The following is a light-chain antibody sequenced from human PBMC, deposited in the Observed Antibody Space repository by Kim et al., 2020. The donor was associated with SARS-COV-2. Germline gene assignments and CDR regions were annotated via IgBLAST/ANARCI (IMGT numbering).Light chain of an antibody. CDR2: GVS. Sequence: SPGERATLSCRASPSVSSTYLAWYQHKPGQAPRLLISGVSSRATGIPDRFSGSGSGTDFTLTISRLEPEDFAVYYCQQYGSSPLSFGGGTKVDSK. CDR1: PSVSSTY. J-gene: IGKJ4*01. CDR3: QQYGSSPLS. V-gene: IGKV3-20*01.